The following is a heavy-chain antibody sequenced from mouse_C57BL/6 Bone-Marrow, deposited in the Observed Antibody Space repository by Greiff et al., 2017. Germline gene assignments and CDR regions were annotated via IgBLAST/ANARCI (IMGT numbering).Heavy chain of an antibody. D-gene: IGHD1-1*01. J-gene: IGHJ3*01. Sequence: VQLKQSGAELVRPGASVKLSCTASGFNIKDYYMHWVKQRPEQGLEWIGRLDPEDGDTEYAPKFQGKATMTADTSSNTAYLQLSSLTSEDTAVYYCTTGYYGSSPFAYWGQGTLVTVSA. V-gene: IGHV14-1*01. CDR2: LDPEDGDT. CDR3: TTGYYGSSPFAY. CDR1: GFNIKDYY.